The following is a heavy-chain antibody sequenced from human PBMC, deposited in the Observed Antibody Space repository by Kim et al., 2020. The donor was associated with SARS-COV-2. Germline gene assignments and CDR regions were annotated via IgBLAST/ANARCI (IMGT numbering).Heavy chain of an antibody. D-gene: IGHD3-10*01. V-gene: IGHV4-39*01. Sequence: YDNPSLKGRVAISVATSKNQLSLTRSSVTAADTAVYYCARQTWFWYFDLWGRGTLVTVSS. J-gene: IGHJ2*01. CDR3: ARQTWFWYFDL.